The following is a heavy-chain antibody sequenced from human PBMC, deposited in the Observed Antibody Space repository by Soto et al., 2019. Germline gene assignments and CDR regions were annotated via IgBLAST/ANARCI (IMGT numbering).Heavy chain of an antibody. CDR1: GFTFDDYA. V-gene: IGHV3-9*01. CDR2: ISWNSGSI. Sequence: EVQLVESGGGLVQPGRSLRLSCAASGFTFDDYAMHWVRQAPGKGLEWVSGISWNSGSIGYADSVKGRFTISRDNAKNSLYLQMNSLRAEDTALYYCAKGSTGTYPLFDYWGQGTLVTVSS. J-gene: IGHJ4*02. D-gene: IGHD3-9*01. CDR3: AKGSTGTYPLFDY.